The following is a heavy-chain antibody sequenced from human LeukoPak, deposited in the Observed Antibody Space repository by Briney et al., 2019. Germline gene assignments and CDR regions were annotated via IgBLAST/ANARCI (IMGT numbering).Heavy chain of an antibody. J-gene: IGHJ5*02. V-gene: IGHV1-18*01. Sequence: ASVKVSCKASGYTFTSYGISWVRQAPGQGLEWMGWISAYNGNTNYAQKLQGRVTMTTDTSTSTVYMELSSLRSEDTAVYYCARGRHSTPVGPWGQGTLVTVSS. CDR3: ARGRHSTPVGP. CDR2: ISAYNGNT. CDR1: GYTFTSYG. D-gene: IGHD2-21*01.